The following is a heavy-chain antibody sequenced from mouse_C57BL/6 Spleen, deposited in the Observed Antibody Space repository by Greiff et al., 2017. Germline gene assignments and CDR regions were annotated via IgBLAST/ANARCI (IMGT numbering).Heavy chain of an antibody. Sequence: QVQLQQPGAELVMPGASVKLSCKASGCTFTSYWMHWVKQRPGQGLEWIGEIDPSDSYTNYNQKFKGKSTLTVDKSYSTAYMQLSSLTSEDSAVYYCARQDYGSSYDYWGQGTTLTVSS. CDR3: ARQDYGSSYDY. D-gene: IGHD1-1*01. CDR2: IDPSDSYT. V-gene: IGHV1-69*01. CDR1: GCTFTSYW. J-gene: IGHJ2*01.